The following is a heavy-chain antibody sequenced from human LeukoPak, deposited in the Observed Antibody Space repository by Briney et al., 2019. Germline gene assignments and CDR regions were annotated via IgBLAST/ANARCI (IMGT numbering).Heavy chain of an antibody. CDR3: ARVYGFVYGPYFDY. D-gene: IGHD3-10*01. Sequence: SETLSLTCAASGYSISSGSIWGCIRPPPGEGLEWIGSLYNRGSTYYNTSLKSRVTISIDTSKNQFSLNLSSVTAADTAVYYCARVYGFVYGPYFDYWGPGTLVTVSS. CDR1: GYSISSGSI. V-gene: IGHV4-38-2*01. J-gene: IGHJ4*02. CDR2: LYNRGST.